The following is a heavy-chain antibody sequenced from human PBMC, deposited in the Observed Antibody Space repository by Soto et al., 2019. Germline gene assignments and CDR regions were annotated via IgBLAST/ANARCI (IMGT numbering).Heavy chain of an antibody. J-gene: IGHJ4*02. D-gene: IGHD3-22*01. CDR3: AKIDYPDSDSSGFYSGQYYFDS. CDR2: ISGSGLTT. CDR1: GFTFSGQA. Sequence: GGSLRLSCAASGFTFSGQAMSWVRQAPGRGLEWVSVISGSGLTTYYADSVKGRFTVSRDNSKNSLYLQMNSLSAADTAIYYCAKIDYPDSDSSGFYSGQYYFDSWGQGTLVTVSS. V-gene: IGHV3-23*01.